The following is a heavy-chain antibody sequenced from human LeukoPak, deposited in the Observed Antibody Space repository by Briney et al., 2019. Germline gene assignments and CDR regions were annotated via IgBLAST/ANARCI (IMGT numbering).Heavy chain of an antibody. CDR2: IKEDGSDK. Sequence: GGSLRLSCAASGFTFRSYGIHWVRQAPGKGLEWVANIKEDGSDKQYVDSVQGRFTISRDNAENSLYLQMNSLRAEDTAVYYCVRESSVWVGPGIGRPLDVWGKGTAVTVSS. CDR3: VRESSVWVGPGIGRPLDV. CDR1: GFTFRSYG. V-gene: IGHV3-7*01. J-gene: IGHJ6*04. D-gene: IGHD3-16*01.